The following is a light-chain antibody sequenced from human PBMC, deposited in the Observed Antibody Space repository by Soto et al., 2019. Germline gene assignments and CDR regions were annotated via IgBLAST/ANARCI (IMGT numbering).Light chain of an antibody. CDR1: KSVSSNY. CDR2: VAS. V-gene: IGKV3D-20*02. Sequence: EIVLTQSPATLSLSPGERATLSCGAGKSVSSNYLAWYQQKPCQAPRLRIYVASIRATGIPDRFSGSGSGTEFNLTISSLKPEDYGVYYCQQYNNWHSATFGEGTKVDIK. CDR3: QQYNNWHSAT. J-gene: IGKJ1*01.